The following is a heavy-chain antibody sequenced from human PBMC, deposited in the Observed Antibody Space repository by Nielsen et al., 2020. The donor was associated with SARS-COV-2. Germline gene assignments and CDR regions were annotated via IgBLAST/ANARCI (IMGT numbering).Heavy chain of an antibody. D-gene: IGHD5-12*01. CDR2: ISSSSSTI. CDR1: GFTFSSYS. J-gene: IGHJ6*03. V-gene: IGHV3-48*01. CDR3: AREGYSGYDAIRWDYYYYYYMDV. Sequence: LKISCAASGFTFSSYSMNWVRQAPGKGLEWVSYISSSSSTIYYADSVKGRFTISRDNAKNSLYLQMNSLRAEDTAVYYCAREGYSGYDAIRWDYYYYYYMDVWGKGTTVTVSS.